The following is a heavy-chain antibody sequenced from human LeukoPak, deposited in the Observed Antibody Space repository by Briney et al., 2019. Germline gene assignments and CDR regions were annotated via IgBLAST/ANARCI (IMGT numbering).Heavy chain of an antibody. CDR1: GFTFRSYE. V-gene: IGHV3-48*03. Sequence: GGSLRLSCAASGFTFRSYEMNWVRQAPGKGLEWVSYVSGSGSPIYYADSVKGRFAISRDNAKNSLFLQMNSLRVEDTAIYYCTKNDNLDFWGQGTLVTVSS. D-gene: IGHD1-14*01. J-gene: IGHJ4*02. CDR2: VSGSGSPI. CDR3: TKNDNLDF.